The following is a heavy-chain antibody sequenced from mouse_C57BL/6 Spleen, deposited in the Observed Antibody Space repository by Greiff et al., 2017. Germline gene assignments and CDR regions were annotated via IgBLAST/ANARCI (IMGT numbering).Heavy chain of an antibody. CDR2: IDPETGGT. D-gene: IGHD1-1*01. Sequence: QVQLQQSGAELVRPGASVTLSCKASGYTFTDYEMNWVKQTPVHGLEWIGAIDPETGGTAYNQKFKGKAILTADKSSSTAYMELRSLTSEDSAVYYCTRHGSSYEGDYWGQGTTLTVSS. J-gene: IGHJ2*01. CDR3: TRHGSSYEGDY. CDR1: GYTFTDYE. V-gene: IGHV1-15*01.